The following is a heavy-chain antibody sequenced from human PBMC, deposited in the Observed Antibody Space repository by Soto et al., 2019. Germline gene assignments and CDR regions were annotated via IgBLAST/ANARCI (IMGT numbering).Heavy chain of an antibody. J-gene: IGHJ4*02. CDR3: AHRLYSSAWPWDSGVFDY. Sequence: QITLKESGPTLVKPTQTLTLTCTFSGFSLSTGGVGVGWIRQPPGKALEWLALIYWDDDKRYSPSQKSRLTITKDTYNTPVVLTMTNLDPVDTATYYCAHRLYSSAWPWDSGVFDYWGQGTLVTVSS. CDR1: GFSLSTGGVG. CDR2: IYWDDDK. V-gene: IGHV2-5*02. D-gene: IGHD6-19*01.